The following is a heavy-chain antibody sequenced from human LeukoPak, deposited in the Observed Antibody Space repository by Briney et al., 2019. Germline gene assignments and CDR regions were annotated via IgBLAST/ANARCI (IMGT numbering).Heavy chain of an antibody. CDR1: GFTFCPYA. V-gene: IGHV3-23*01. Sequence: GGSLRLFCAASGFTFCPYAMPWVRQAPGKGLGGGSSLNYVGGDAQFADSVKGRFPISRDNSQNTLFLQMNSLRPEDTAAYYCVKRPSESCANGGCYFDSWGQGTLVTVPP. D-gene: IGHD2-8*01. CDR2: LNYVGGDA. CDR3: VKRPSESCANGGCYFDS. J-gene: IGHJ4*02.